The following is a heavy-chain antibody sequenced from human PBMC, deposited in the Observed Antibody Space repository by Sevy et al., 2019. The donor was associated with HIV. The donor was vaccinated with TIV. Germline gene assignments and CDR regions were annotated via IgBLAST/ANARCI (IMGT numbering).Heavy chain of an antibody. CDR3: ARGYVWGSYRVYYYYYMDV. J-gene: IGHJ6*03. Sequence: SETLSLTCTVSGGSVSSGSYYWSWIRQPPGKGLEWIGYIYYSGSTNYNPSLKSRVTISVDTSKNQFSLKLSSVTAADTAGYYCARGYVWGSYRVYYYYYMDVWGKGTTVTVSS. D-gene: IGHD3-16*02. CDR1: GGSVSSGSYY. V-gene: IGHV4-61*01. CDR2: IYYSGST.